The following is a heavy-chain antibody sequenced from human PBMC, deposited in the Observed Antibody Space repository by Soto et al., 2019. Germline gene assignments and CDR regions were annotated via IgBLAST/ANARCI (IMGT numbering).Heavy chain of an antibody. D-gene: IGHD1-20*01. J-gene: IGHJ5*02. V-gene: IGHV4-31*03. CDR1: GGSISSGGYY. Sequence: QVQLQESGPGLVKPSQTLSLTCTVSGGSISSGGYYWSWIRQHPGKGLEWIGYIYYSGSTYHNPSLQSRVTISGDTSKNQFSLTRSSVTAADTAVYYCARVGGINCFDPWGQGTLVTVSS. CDR2: IYYSGST. CDR3: ARVGGINCFDP.